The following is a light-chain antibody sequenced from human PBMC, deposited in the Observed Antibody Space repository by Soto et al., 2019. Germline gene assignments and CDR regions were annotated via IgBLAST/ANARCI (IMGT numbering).Light chain of an antibody. Sequence: QSLLTQPASVSGSPGQSITISCTGTSSDVGGYNYVSWYQQHPGKAPKLMIYDVSNRPSGVSNRFSGSKSGNTASLTISGLQAEDEADYYCSSYTTSGSLVFGGGTKVTVL. CDR2: DVS. CDR3: SSYTTSGSLV. CDR1: SSDVGGYNY. V-gene: IGLV2-14*01. J-gene: IGLJ2*01.